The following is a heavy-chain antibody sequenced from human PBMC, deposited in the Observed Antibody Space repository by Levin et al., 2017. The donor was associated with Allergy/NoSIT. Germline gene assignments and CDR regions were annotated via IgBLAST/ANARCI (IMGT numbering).Heavy chain of an antibody. CDR1: NHSISSSDS. D-gene: IGHD6-13*01. CDR2: VTHIGNT. J-gene: IGHJ4*02. CDR3: ARSLIAPEKFFDS. V-gene: IGHV4-38-2*01. Sequence: SETLSLTCAVSNHSISSSDSWAWIRQPPGKGLEWIATVTHIGNTYYNPSLKTRLTIFLDTSRSQFSLSLRSATAADTAVYYCARSLIAPEKFFDSWGQGTLVTVSS.